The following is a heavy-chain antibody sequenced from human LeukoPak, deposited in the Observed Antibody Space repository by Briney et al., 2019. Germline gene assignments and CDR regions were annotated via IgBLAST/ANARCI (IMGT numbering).Heavy chain of an antibody. Sequence: ASVKVSCKASGGTFSSYAISWVRQAPGQGLEWMGGIIPTFGTANYEQKFRGRVTITTDESTGPAYMELSSLRSEDTAVYYCARAGDGYNDNWFDPWGQGTLVTSSS. CDR1: GGTFSSYA. D-gene: IGHD5-24*01. V-gene: IGHV1-69*05. CDR3: ARAGDGYNDNWFDP. CDR2: IIPTFGTA. J-gene: IGHJ5*02.